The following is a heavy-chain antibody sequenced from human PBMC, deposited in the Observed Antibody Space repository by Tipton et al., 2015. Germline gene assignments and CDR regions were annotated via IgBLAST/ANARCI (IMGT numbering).Heavy chain of an antibody. D-gene: IGHD4-23*01. CDR2: ISAYNGNT. J-gene: IGHJ4*02. Sequence: QLVQSGAEVKKPGASVKISCKASGYSFSSYDINWVRQATGQGLEWMGWISAYNGNTNYAQKLQGRVTLTTDTSASTAYMDLRSLRSDDTAVYYCARAVSGKFADYWGQGALVTVSS. CDR3: ARAVSGKFADY. CDR1: GYSFSSYD. V-gene: IGHV1-18*01.